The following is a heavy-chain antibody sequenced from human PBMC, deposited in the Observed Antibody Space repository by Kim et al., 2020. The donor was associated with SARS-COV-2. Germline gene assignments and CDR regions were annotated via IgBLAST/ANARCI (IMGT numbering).Heavy chain of an antibody. CDR2: IYYSGST. J-gene: IGHJ4*02. D-gene: IGHD4-17*01. Sequence: SETLSLTCTVSGGSISSGGYYWSWIRQHPGKGLEWIGYIYYSGSTYYNPSLKSRVTISVDTSKNQFSLKLSSVTAADTAVYYCASQRDDYGDFDYWGQGTLVTVSS. CDR3: ASQRDDYGDFDY. V-gene: IGHV4-31*03. CDR1: GGSISSGGYY.